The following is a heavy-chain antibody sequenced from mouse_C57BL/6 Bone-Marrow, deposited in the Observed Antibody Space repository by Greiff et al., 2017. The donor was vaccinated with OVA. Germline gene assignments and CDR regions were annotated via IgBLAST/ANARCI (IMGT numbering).Heavy chain of an antibody. CDR1: GFTFSDYY. V-gene: IGHV5-16*01. CDR3: ARGIYYYGSSPAWFAY. J-gene: IGHJ3*01. Sequence: EVKLVESEGGLVQPGSSMKLSCTASGFTFSDYYMAWVRQVPEKGLEWVAHINYDGSSTYYLDSLKSRFIISRDNAKNILYLQMSSLKSEDTATYYCARGIYYYGSSPAWFAYWGQGTLVTVSA. D-gene: IGHD1-1*01. CDR2: INYDGSST.